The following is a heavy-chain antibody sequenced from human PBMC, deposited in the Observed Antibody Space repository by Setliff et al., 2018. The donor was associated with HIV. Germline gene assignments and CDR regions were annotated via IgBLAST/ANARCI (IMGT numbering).Heavy chain of an antibody. CDR3: ATLDPSGGNFLAY. CDR1: VGSFSGYY. Sequence: SETLSLTCAVYVGSFSGYYWNWIRQPPGKGLEWIGYIHASGKTNYNPSLKSRVTISLDTSKMQFSLHLTSVTAADTAVYYCATLDPSGGNFLAYWGQGTLVTVSS. J-gene: IGHJ4*02. D-gene: IGHD2-21*02. CDR2: IHASGKT. V-gene: IGHV4-4*09.